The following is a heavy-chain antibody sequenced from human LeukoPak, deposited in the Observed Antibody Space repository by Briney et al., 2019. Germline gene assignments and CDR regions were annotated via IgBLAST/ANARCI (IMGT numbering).Heavy chain of an antibody. Sequence: EASVKVSCKASGYTFTGYYMHWVRQAPGQGLGWMGRINPNSGGTNYAQKFQGRVTMTRDTSISTAYMELSRLRSDDTAVYYCARDSTQRYYYDSSGYYYGVDYWGQGTLVTVSS. CDR1: GYTFTGYY. CDR3: ARDSTQRYYYDSSGYYYGVDY. J-gene: IGHJ4*02. CDR2: INPNSGGT. D-gene: IGHD3-22*01. V-gene: IGHV1-2*06.